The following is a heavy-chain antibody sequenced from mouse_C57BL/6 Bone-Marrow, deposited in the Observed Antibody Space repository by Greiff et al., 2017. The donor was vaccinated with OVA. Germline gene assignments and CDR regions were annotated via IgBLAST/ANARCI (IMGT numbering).Heavy chain of an antibody. CDR3: ARTGPYYGSSLYYCDY. Sequence: VQLQQPGAELVKPGASVKMSCKASGYTFTSYWITWVKQRPGQGLEWIGDIYPGSGSTNYNEKFKSKATLTVDTSSSTAYMQLSSLTSEDSAVYYCARTGPYYGSSLYYCDYWGQGTTLTVSS. CDR1: GYTFTSYW. D-gene: IGHD1-1*01. J-gene: IGHJ2*01. CDR2: IYPGSGST. V-gene: IGHV1-55*01.